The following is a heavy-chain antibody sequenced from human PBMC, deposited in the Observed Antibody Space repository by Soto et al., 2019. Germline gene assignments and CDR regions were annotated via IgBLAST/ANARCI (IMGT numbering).Heavy chain of an antibody. Sequence: SDTLSLTCTVSGGSISSSYWSWIRQPPGKGLEWIGYIYYSGSTNYNPSLKSRVTISVDTSKNQFSLKLSSVTAADTAVYYCARHLIAVAGTGAFDIWGQGTMVT. CDR1: GGSISSSY. CDR3: ARHLIAVAGTGAFDI. CDR2: IYYSGST. J-gene: IGHJ3*02. D-gene: IGHD6-19*01. V-gene: IGHV4-59*08.